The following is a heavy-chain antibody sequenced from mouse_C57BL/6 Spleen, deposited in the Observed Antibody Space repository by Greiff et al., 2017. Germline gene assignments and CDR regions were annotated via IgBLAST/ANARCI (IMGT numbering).Heavy chain of an antibody. CDR1: GYTFTSYC. CDR3: ARGGVPNWYFDV. Sequence: VQLQQPGAELVRPGSSVKLSCKASGYTFTSYCMHWVKQRPIQGLEWIGNIDPSDSETHYNQKFKDKDTLTVDKSSNTAYLQLSSLTSEDSAVYYCARGGVPNWYFDVWGTGTTVTVSS. D-gene: IGHD5-1*01. J-gene: IGHJ1*03. V-gene: IGHV1-52*01. CDR2: IDPSDSET.